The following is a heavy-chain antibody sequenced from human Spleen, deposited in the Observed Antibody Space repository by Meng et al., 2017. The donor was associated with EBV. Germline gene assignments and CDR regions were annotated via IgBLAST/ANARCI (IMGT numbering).Heavy chain of an antibody. V-gene: IGHV1-8*01. CDR2: MNPNSGNT. J-gene: IGHJ4*02. CDR3: ARGYLDSSGPPFDY. D-gene: IGHD3-22*01. Sequence: LVQFGAEVKKPGAAVKVSCKGFGSTFTSYDINWVRQATGQGLEWMGWMNPNSGNTGYAQKFQGRVTMTRNTSISTAYMELSSLRSEDTAVYYCARGYLDSSGPPFDYWGQGTLVTVSS. CDR1: GSTFTSYD.